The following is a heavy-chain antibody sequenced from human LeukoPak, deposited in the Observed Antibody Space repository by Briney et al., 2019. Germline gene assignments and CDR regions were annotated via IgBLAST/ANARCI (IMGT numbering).Heavy chain of an antibody. CDR1: GGSIRSSYYY. CDR2: IYHSGST. CDR3: ARDLGGSYYAGSDAFDI. Sequence: PSETLSLTCTVSGGSIRSSYYYWGWIRQPPGKGLEWIGEIYHSGSTNYNPSLKSRVTISVDKSKNQFSLKLSSVTAADTAVYYCARDLGGSYYAGSDAFDIWGQGTMVTVSS. J-gene: IGHJ3*02. D-gene: IGHD1-26*01. V-gene: IGHV4-39*07.